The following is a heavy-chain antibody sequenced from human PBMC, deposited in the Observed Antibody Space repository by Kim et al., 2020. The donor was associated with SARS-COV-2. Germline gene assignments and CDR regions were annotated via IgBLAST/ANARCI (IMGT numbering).Heavy chain of an antibody. CDR3: ARGRGYSYGYEYYYYGMDV. V-gene: IGHV4-34*01. CDR2: INHSGST. CDR1: GGSFSGYY. D-gene: IGHD5-18*01. J-gene: IGHJ6*02. Sequence: SETLSLTCAVYGGSFSGYYWSWIRQPPGKGLEWIGEINHSGSTNYNPSLKSRVTISVDTSKNQFSLKLSSVTAADTAVYYCARGRGYSYGYEYYYYGMDVCGPGTTVTVSS.